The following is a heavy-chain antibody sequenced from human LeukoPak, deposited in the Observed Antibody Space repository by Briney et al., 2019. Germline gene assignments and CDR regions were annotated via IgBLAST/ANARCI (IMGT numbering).Heavy chain of an antibody. D-gene: IGHD4-17*01. Sequence: PGGSLRLSCAASRFIFSTYGMHWVRQAPGKGLEWVAFIRPDGSNEYYAASVRGRFAISRDNSQNTLHLQMNSLRLEDTAVYYCARGQRRGNYGDFDYWGQGTLVTVSS. V-gene: IGHV3-30*02. J-gene: IGHJ4*02. CDR2: IRPDGSNE. CDR3: ARGQRRGNYGDFDY. CDR1: RFIFSTYG.